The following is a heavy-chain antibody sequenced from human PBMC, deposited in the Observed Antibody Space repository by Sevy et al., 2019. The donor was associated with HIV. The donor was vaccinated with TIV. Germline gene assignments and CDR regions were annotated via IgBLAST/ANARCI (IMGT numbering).Heavy chain of an antibody. CDR2: ISGSGGST. D-gene: IGHD3-3*01. V-gene: IGHV3-23*01. J-gene: IGHJ4*02. CDR1: GFTFSSYD. Sequence: GGSLRLSCAASGFTFSSYDMSWVRQAPGKGLEWVSAISGSGGSTYYADSVKGRFTISRDNSKNTLYLQMNSLRAEDTAVYYCAKDTYYDFWSGYYRDYWGQGTLVTVSS. CDR3: AKDTYYDFWSGYYRDY.